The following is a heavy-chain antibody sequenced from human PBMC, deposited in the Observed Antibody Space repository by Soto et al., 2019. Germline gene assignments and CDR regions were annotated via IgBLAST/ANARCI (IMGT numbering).Heavy chain of an antibody. D-gene: IGHD3-10*01. Sequence: GGSLRLSCAASGFTFSTFAMTWVRQAPGKGLEWVSSISGSDGSTYYADSLKGRFTISRDNSKKTLYLQMSSLRADDSAVYFCARGSKDSYPGSRIFDFWGRGTLVTVSS. V-gene: IGHV3-23*01. CDR2: ISGSDGST. J-gene: IGHJ4*02. CDR1: GFTFSTFA. CDR3: ARGSKDSYPGSRIFDF.